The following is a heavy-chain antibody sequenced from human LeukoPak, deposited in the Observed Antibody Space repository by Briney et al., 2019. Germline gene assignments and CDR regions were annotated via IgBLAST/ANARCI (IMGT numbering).Heavy chain of an antibody. J-gene: IGHJ4*02. CDR1: GFTFSSYS. Sequence: KPGGSLRLSCAASGFTFSSYSMNWVRQAPGKGLEWVSSISSSSSYIYYADSVKGRFTISRDNAKNSLYLQMNSLRAEDTAVYYCARDDLWGVTTVHWGQGTLVTVSS. CDR3: ARDDLWGVTTVH. V-gene: IGHV3-21*01. D-gene: IGHD4-17*01. CDR2: ISSSSSYI.